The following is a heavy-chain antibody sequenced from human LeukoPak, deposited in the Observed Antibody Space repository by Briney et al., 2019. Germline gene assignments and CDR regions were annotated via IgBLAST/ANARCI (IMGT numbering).Heavy chain of an antibody. CDR3: AKDRTRSSSFDY. J-gene: IGHJ4*02. CDR2: IRYDGSNK. CDR1: GFTFSSYG. Sequence: GGSLRLSCAASGFTFSSYGVHWVRQAPGKGLEWVAFIRYDGSNKYYADSVKGRFTISRDNSKNTLYLQMNSLRAEDTAVYYCAKDRTRSSSFDYWGQGTLVTVSS. D-gene: IGHD6-6*01. V-gene: IGHV3-30*02.